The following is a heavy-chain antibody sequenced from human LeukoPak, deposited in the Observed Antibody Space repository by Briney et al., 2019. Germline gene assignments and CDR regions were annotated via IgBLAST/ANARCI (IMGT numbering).Heavy chain of an antibody. V-gene: IGHV3-23*01. CDR3: AKVGALYCTGGTCYPTQYYFDY. J-gene: IGHJ4*02. Sequence: PGGSQRLSCAASGFTFSSYAMDWVRQPPGNGLEWVSTISGSGATTDYADSVKGRFTISRDKSRNTLFLQMNSLRAEDTAVYYCAKVGALYCTGGTCYPTQYYFDYWGQGTLVTVSS. CDR2: ISGSGATT. D-gene: IGHD2-8*02. CDR1: GFTFSSYA.